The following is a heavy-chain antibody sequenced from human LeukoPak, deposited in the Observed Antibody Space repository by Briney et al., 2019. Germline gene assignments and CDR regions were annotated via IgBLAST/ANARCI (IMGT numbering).Heavy chain of an antibody. J-gene: IGHJ5*02. D-gene: IGHD1-26*01. Sequence: ASVKVSCKASGYAFTSYYMHWVRQAPGQGLEWMGLINPSGSSTSYAQKFQGRLSLTRDMSTSTDYMELSSLRSEDTAVYYCARDNSVGDTAWWFDPWGQGTLVTVSS. V-gene: IGHV1-46*01. CDR2: INPSGSST. CDR1: GYAFTSYY. CDR3: ARDNSVGDTAWWFDP.